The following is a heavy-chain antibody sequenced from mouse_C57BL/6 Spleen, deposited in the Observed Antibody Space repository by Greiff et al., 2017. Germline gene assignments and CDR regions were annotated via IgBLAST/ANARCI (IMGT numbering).Heavy chain of an antibody. V-gene: IGHV1-5*01. J-gene: IGHJ4*01. Sequence: VQLQQSGTVLARPGASVKMSCKTSGYTFTSYWMHWVKQRPGQGLEWIGAIYPGNSDTSYNQKFKGKAKLTAVTSASTAYMELSSLTNEDSAVYYCTRATTVVEYAMDYWGQGTSVTVSS. CDR3: TRATTVVEYAMDY. D-gene: IGHD1-1*01. CDR1: GYTFTSYW. CDR2: IYPGNSDT.